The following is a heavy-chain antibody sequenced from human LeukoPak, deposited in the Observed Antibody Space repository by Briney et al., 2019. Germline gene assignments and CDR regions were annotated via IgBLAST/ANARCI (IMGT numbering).Heavy chain of an antibody. V-gene: IGHV4-34*01. J-gene: IGHJ4*02. CDR1: GGSFSGYY. D-gene: IGHD3-3*01. CDR2: INHSGST. CDR3: ARRGITIFGVARDY. Sequence: SETLSLTCAVYGGSFSGYYWSWIRQPPGKGLEWIGEINHSGSTNYNPSLKSRVTISVDTSKNQFSLKPSSVTAADTAVYYCARRGITIFGVARDYWGQGTLVTVSS.